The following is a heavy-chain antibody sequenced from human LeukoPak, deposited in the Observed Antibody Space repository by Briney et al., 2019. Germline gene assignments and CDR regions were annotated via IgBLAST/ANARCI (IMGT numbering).Heavy chain of an antibody. Sequence: GASVKVSCKASGYTFTSYYMHWVRQAPGQGLEWMGWINPKSGATNFAQRFQGRVTMTRDTSTSTVYMELSSLRSEDTAVYYCARDRSGGAAGPIDYWGQGTLVTVSS. V-gene: IGHV1-2*02. CDR1: GYTFTSYY. CDR3: ARDRSGGAAGPIDY. D-gene: IGHD6-19*01. CDR2: INPKSGAT. J-gene: IGHJ4*02.